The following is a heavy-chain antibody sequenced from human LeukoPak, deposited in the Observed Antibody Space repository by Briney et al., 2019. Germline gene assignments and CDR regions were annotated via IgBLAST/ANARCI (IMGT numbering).Heavy chain of an antibody. CDR3: ARDSKNSSRWYHFQH. D-gene: IGHD6-13*01. V-gene: IGHV1-69*05. Sequence: SVKVSCKASGGTFSSYAISWVRQAPGQGLEWMGGIIPIFGTANYAQKFQGRVTITTDESTSTAYMELSSLRSEDTAVYYCARDSKNSSRWYHFQHWGQGTLVTVSS. CDR1: GGTFSSYA. CDR2: IIPIFGTA. J-gene: IGHJ1*01.